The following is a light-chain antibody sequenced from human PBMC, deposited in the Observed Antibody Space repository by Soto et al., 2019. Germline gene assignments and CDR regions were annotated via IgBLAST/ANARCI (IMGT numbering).Light chain of an antibody. J-gene: IGKJ5*01. CDR3: MQGTHWPIT. CDR2: KVS. V-gene: IGKV2-30*02. CDR1: QILVHSDGIAY. Sequence: VVLTQSPLSLPFTLGQSASISCRSNQILVHSDGIAYFSWFQQRPGRSPRRLIYKVSNRDSGVPARFSGSGSGTDFALKISRVEAEDVGVYYCMQGTHWPITFGQGTRLEI.